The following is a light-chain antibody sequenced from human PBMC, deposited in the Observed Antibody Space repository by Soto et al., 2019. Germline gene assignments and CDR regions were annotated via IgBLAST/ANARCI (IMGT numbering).Light chain of an antibody. CDR1: QSVNSN. CDR2: DAS. Sequence: EIVMTQSPATLSVSPGERATLSCRASQSVNSNLAWYQQKPGQAPTLLIYDASTRATGIPVRFSGSGSGTEFTLTISNLHSEDLAVYSCQQFDNRPPVTFGQGTRLAIK. J-gene: IGKJ5*01. V-gene: IGKV3-15*01. CDR3: QQFDNRPPVT.